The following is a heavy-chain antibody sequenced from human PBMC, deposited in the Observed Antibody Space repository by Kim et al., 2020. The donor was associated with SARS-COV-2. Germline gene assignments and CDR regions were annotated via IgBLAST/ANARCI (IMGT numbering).Heavy chain of an antibody. CDR3: ARAANWNDAKYFDY. J-gene: IGHJ4*01. D-gene: IGHD1-1*01. CDR1: GGSFSGYY. CDR2: INHSGST. Sequence: SETLSLTCAVYGGSFSGYYWSWIRQPPGKGLEWIGEINHSGSTNYNPSLKSRVTISVDTSKNQFSLKLSSVTAADTAVYYCARAANWNDAKYFDYWGQEPRSPSPQ. V-gene: IGHV4-34*01.